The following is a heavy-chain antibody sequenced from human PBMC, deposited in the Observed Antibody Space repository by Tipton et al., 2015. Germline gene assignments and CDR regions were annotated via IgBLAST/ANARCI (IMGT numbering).Heavy chain of an antibody. V-gene: IGHV4-34*01. CDR3: ARGVRQGFYYDSSGHYPMSYFNS. CDR1: GTSFTGYY. J-gene: IGHJ4*02. D-gene: IGHD3-22*01. CDR2: IHHGGTT. Sequence: TLSLTCAVYGTSFTGYYWNWVRQPPGKGLEWVGQIHHGGTTNYNPSLKSRVTISVDSSKDQFSLRLSSVTAADTAVYYCARGVRQGFYYDSSGHYPMSYFNSWGQGTLVTVSS.